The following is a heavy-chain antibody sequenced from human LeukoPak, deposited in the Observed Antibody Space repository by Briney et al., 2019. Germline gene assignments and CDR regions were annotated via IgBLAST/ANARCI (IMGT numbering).Heavy chain of an antibody. D-gene: IGHD2-2*01. CDR3: ARTYCSSSTCLQYYFDY. CDR2: ISHSGST. V-gene: IGHV4-4*02. J-gene: IGHJ4*02. Sequence: SETLSLTCAVSGGSITSNNWWSWVRQPPGKGLEWIGEISHSGSTNYNPSLESRVTISVDKSQNQFSLKVTSVTAADTAVYYCARTYCSSSTCLQYYFDYWGQGTLVTVSS. CDR1: GGSITSNNW.